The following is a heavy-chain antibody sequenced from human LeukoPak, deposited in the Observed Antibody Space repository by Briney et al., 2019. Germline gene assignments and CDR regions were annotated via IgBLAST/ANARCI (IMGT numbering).Heavy chain of an antibody. CDR2: IYYSGST. CDR1: GGSISNYY. V-gene: IGHV4-39*01. J-gene: IGHJ6*03. CDR3: ARPGGFYYYYMDV. Sequence: SETLSLTCTVSGGSISNYYWSWIRQPPGKGLEWIGSIYYSGSTYYNPSLKSRVTISVDTSKNQFSLKLSSVTAADTAVYYCARPGGFYYYYMDVWGKGTTVTVSS. D-gene: IGHD1-14*01.